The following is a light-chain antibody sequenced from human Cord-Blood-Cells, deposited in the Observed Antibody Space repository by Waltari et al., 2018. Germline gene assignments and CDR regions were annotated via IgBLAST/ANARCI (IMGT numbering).Light chain of an antibody. CDR1: SSAVVSYNI. Sequence: SALTQPASVSGSPGQSITISCTGTSSAVVSYNIVSWYQQHPGKAPKLMIYEGSKRPSGVSNRFSGSKSSNTASLTIAGLQAEDEADYYCCSYAGSSTVFGGGTKLTVL. CDR3: CSYAGSSTV. V-gene: IGLV2-23*01. CDR2: EGS. J-gene: IGLJ3*02.